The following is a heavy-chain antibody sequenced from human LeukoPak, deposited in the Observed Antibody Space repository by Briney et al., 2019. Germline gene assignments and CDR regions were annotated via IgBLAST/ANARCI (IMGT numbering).Heavy chain of an antibody. CDR1: GGSISSSNW. Sequence: SETLSLTCTVSGGSISSSNWWSWIRQPPGKGLEWIGEINHSGSTNYNPSLKSRVTISVDTSKNQFSLKLSSVTAADTAVYYCAKISTYYDILTGYSHYFDYWGQGTLVTVSS. CDR2: INHSGST. CDR3: AKISTYYDILTGYSHYFDY. V-gene: IGHV4-4*02. J-gene: IGHJ4*02. D-gene: IGHD3-9*01.